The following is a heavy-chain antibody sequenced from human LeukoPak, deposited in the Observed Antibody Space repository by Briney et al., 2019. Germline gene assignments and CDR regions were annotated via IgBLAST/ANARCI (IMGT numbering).Heavy chain of an antibody. CDR2: INGGNGNT. J-gene: IGHJ4*02. CDR3: GRDPDY. V-gene: IGHV1-3*01. CDR1: GYTFTSYP. Sequence: ASVTVSFTASGYTFTSYPMHWVRQAPGQRLEWMGWINGGNGNTKYSQKFQGRVTITRDTSATTAYMELSSLTSEDTAVYYCGRDPDYWGQGTLVTVSS.